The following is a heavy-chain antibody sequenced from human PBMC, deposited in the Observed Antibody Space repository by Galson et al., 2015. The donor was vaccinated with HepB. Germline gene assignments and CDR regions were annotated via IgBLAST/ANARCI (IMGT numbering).Heavy chain of an antibody. D-gene: IGHD6-13*01. V-gene: IGHV3-66*01. J-gene: IGHJ6*02. CDR1: GFTVSSNY. Sequence: SLRLSCAASGFTVSSNYMSWVRQAPGKGLEWVSVIYSGGSTYYADSVKGRFTISRDNSKNTLYLQMNSLRAEDTAVYYCARDRAAAGTEAYYYYYGMDVWGQGTTVTVSS. CDR2: IYSGGST. CDR3: ARDRAAAGTEAYYYYYGMDV.